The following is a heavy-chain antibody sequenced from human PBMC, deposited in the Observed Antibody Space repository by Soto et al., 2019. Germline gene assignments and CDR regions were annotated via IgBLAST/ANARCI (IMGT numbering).Heavy chain of an antibody. D-gene: IGHD3-22*01. CDR2: IYPGDSDT. Sequence: GESLKISCNGSGYSFTIYWIGLVLQMPGKGLDWMGIIYPGDSDTRYSPSFQGQVTISADKSISTAYLQWSSLKASDTAMYYCARRNYYDSSGYYYGMDVWGQGTTVTVSS. CDR3: ARRNYYDSSGYYYGMDV. J-gene: IGHJ6*02. V-gene: IGHV5-51*01. CDR1: GYSFTIYW.